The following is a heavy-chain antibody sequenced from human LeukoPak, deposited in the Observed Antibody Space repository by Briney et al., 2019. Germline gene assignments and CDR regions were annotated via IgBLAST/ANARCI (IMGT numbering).Heavy chain of an antibody. V-gene: IGHV4-31*03. CDR3: ARDVGGDGYSNFDY. D-gene: IGHD5-24*01. J-gene: IGHJ4*02. CDR2: IYYSGST. CDR1: GGSISSGGYY. Sequence: SETLSLTCTVSGGSISSGGYYWSWIRQHPGKGLEWIGYIYYSGSTYYNPSLKSRVTISVDTSKNQFSLKLSSVTAADTAVYYCARDVGGDGYSNFDYWGQGTLVIVSS.